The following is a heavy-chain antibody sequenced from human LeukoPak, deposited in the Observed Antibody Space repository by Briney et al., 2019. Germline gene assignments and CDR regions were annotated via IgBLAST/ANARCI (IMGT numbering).Heavy chain of an antibody. CDR1: GGSISSYY. CDR2: IYYSGST. CDR3: ARGITMVRGVTNWFDP. V-gene: IGHV4-59*01. D-gene: IGHD3-10*01. Sequence: PSETLSLTCTVSGGSISSYYWSWIRQPPGKGLEWIGYIYYSGSTNYNPSLKSRVTISVDTSVNQFSLKLSSVTAADTAVYYCARGITMVRGVTNWFDPWGQGTLVTVSS. J-gene: IGHJ5*02.